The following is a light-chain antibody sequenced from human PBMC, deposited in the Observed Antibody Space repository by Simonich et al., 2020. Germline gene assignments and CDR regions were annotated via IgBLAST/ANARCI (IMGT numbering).Light chain of an antibody. CDR1: GSDVGGFNL. J-gene: IGLJ2*01. CDR3: CSYAGSSTVV. CDR2: EGS. Sequence: QSALTQPASVSGSPDQSITISCTGTGSDVGGFNLVSWYQQHPGKAPKLMIYEGSKRPSGVSNRFSGSKSGNTASLTISGLQAEDEADYYCCSYAGSSTVVFGGGTKLTVL. V-gene: IGLV2-23*01.